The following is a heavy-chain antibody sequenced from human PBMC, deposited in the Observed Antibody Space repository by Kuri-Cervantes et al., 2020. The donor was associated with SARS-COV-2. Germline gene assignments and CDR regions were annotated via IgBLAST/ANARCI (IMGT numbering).Heavy chain of an antibody. J-gene: IGHJ6*02. Sequence: GESLKISCAASGFTFSSYSMNWVRQAPGKGLEWVSSISSSSSYIYYADSVKGRFTISRDNAKNSLYLQMNSLRVEDTAVYYCARDGSIVVGRKGYYGMDVWGQGTTVTVSS. CDR3: ARDGSIVVGRKGYYGMDV. D-gene: IGHD2-2*01. CDR1: GFTFSSYS. V-gene: IGHV3-21*01. CDR2: ISSSSSYI.